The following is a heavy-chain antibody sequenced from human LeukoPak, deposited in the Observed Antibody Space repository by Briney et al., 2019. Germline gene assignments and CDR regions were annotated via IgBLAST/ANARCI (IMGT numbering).Heavy chain of an antibody. V-gene: IGHV1-46*01. CDR1: GYTFTSYY. CDR2: INPSGGST. CDR3: ARGSVPPDY. D-gene: IGHD6-19*01. Sequence: ASVKVSCKASGYTFTSYYMHWVRQAPGQGLEWMGIINPSGGSTSYAQKFQGRVTMTTDTSTSTAYMELRSLRSDDTAVYYCARGSVPPDYWGQGTLVTVSS. J-gene: IGHJ4*02.